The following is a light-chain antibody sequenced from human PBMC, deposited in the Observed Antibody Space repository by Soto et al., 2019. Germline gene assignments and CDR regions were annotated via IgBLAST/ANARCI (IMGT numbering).Light chain of an antibody. Sequence: QSVLTQPPSVSDAPRQRVTISCSGSSSNIGKNAVNWYQQLPGKAPKLLIYYDDLLPSGVSDRFSGSKSGTSASLAISGLQSEDEADYYCAAWDDSLHGWVFGGGTKLTVL. J-gene: IGLJ3*02. CDR2: YDD. CDR1: SSNIGKNA. V-gene: IGLV1-36*01. CDR3: AAWDDSLHGWV.